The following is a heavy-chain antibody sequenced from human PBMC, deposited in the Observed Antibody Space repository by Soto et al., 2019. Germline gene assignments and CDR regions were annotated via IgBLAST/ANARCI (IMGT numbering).Heavy chain of an antibody. D-gene: IGHD3-3*01. CDR3: ARNADPTPTIFGVVITYYFDY. CDR2: INPSGGST. Sequence: ASVKVSCMASGYTFTSYYMHWVRQAPGQGLEWMGIINPSGGSTSYAQKFQGRVTMTRDTSTSTVYMELSSLGSEDTAVYYCARNADPTPTIFGVVITYYFDYWGQGTLVTVSS. CDR1: GYTFTSYY. J-gene: IGHJ4*02. V-gene: IGHV1-46*03.